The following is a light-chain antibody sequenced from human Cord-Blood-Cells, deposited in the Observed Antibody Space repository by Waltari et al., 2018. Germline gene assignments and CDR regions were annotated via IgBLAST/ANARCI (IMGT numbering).Light chain of an antibody. CDR2: QDS. CDR1: QLGDKY. J-gene: IGLJ2*01. CDR3: QAWDSSTVV. V-gene: IGLV3-1*01. Sequence: SYELTQPPSVSVSLGQTASVTCSGDQLGDKYACWYQQKPGQSPLLVIYQDSKRPSGIPERFSGSNSGNTATLTISGTQAMDEADYYCQAWDSSTVVFGGGTKLTVL.